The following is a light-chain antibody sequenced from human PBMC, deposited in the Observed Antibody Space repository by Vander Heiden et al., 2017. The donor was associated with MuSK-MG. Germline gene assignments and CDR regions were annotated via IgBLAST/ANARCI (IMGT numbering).Light chain of an antibody. J-gene: IGKJ4*01. CDR1: RVISNY. Sequence: DIQITHSPSSLSASVADSVTSTCQGHRVISNYLAWYQQKPGKAPKLLIYDASSLATGLPYRFSGSGSGTDFTFTISRLEPEDFAVYYCQQDDNSPLTFGRGTKVEIK. CDR3: QQDDNSPLT. CDR2: DAS. V-gene: IGKV1-33*01.